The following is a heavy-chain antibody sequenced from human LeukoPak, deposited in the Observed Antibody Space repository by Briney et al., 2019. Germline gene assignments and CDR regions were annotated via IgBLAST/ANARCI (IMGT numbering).Heavy chain of an antibody. J-gene: IGHJ6*02. Sequence: SETLSLTCAVYGGSVSGYYWTWIRQPPGKGLEWIGEINHSGNTKYNTSLKSRVTISVDTSKNQFSLKLSSVTAADTAVYYCARGGDRYYASGSSYPWGMDVWSPGTTVTVSS. V-gene: IGHV4-34*01. CDR3: ARGGDRYYASGSSYPWGMDV. CDR2: INHSGNT. D-gene: IGHD3-10*01. CDR1: GGSVSGYY.